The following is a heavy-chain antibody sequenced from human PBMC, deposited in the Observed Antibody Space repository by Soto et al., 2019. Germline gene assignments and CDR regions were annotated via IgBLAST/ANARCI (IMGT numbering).Heavy chain of an antibody. CDR1: GYTFTSYG. CDR3: ARDQAIVVVVAATPSFDY. D-gene: IGHD2-15*01. CDR2: ISAYNGNT. J-gene: IGHJ4*02. Sequence: QVQLVQSGAEVKKPGASVKVSCKASGYTFTSYGISWVRQAPGQGLEWMGWISAYNGNTNYAQKLQGRVTMTTDTSTSTAYMDLRSLRSDDTAVYYCARDQAIVVVVAATPSFDYWGQGTLFTVSS. V-gene: IGHV1-18*01.